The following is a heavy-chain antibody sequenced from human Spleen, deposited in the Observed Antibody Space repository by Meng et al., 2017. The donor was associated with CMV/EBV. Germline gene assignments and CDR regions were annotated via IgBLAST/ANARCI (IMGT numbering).Heavy chain of an antibody. CDR2: ISYGGST. Sequence: GSLRLSCTVSGASISHNTYFWDWIRQPPGKGLEWIGSISYGGSTYYNPSLKSRVTISVDTSKNQFSLKLSSVTAADTAVYYCARGDIVVVPAAIGVWFDPWGQGTLVTVSS. V-gene: IGHV4-39*07. CDR3: ARGDIVVVPAAIGVWFDP. D-gene: IGHD2-2*02. J-gene: IGHJ5*02. CDR1: GASISHNTYF.